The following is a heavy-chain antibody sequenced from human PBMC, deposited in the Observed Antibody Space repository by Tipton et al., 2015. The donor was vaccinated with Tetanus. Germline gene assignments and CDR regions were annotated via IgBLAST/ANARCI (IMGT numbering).Heavy chain of an antibody. V-gene: IGHV4-39*02. Sequence: TLSLTCTVSGGSISSTSYYWAWIRQPPGKGLGWIGTMYNSGATYYNPSLKGRFTISGDTSKNLFSLTSVTASDTAVYYCARPEASGRARGFDIWGQGTKVTVS. CDR1: GGSISSTSYY. J-gene: IGHJ3*02. CDR2: MYNSGAT. CDR3: ARPEASGRARGFDI. D-gene: IGHD3-10*01.